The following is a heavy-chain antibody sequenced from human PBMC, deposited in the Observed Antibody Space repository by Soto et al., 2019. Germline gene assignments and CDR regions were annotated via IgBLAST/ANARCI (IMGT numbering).Heavy chain of an antibody. CDR1: GASISGYY. D-gene: IGHD1-1*01. Sequence: SETLSLTCTVSGASISGYYWSWIRKSAGKGLEWIWRIYATGTTVYNPSLKSRVMMSVDTSKKQFSLKLRSVTAADTAVYYCVRDGTKTLRDWFDPWGQGISVTVSS. V-gene: IGHV4-4*07. J-gene: IGHJ5*02. CDR3: VRDGTKTLRDWFDP. CDR2: IYATGTT.